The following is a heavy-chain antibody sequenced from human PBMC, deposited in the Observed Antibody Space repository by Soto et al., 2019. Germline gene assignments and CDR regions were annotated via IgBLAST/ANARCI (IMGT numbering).Heavy chain of an antibody. D-gene: IGHD2-21*01. Sequence: KASETLSLTCAVSGGSISSGGYSWSWIRQPPGKGLEWIGYIYHSGSTYYNPSLKSRVTISVDRSKNQFSLKLSSVTAADTAVYYCARGEPPEGVFDYWGQGTLVTVSS. J-gene: IGHJ4*02. CDR1: GGSISSGGYS. V-gene: IGHV4-30-2*01. CDR2: IYHSGST. CDR3: ARGEPPEGVFDY.